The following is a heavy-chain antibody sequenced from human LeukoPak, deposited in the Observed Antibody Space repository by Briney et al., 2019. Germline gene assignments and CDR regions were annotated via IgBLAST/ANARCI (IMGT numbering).Heavy chain of an antibody. Sequence: GGSLRLSCAASGFTFSSYSMNWVRQAPGKGLEWVSYIRSSSNIIYYADSVKGRFTISRDNSKNTLYLQMNSLRAEDTAVYYCAGTNWGSGYAFDIWGQGTMVTVSS. CDR2: IRSSSNII. CDR1: GFTFSSYS. J-gene: IGHJ3*02. V-gene: IGHV3-48*01. D-gene: IGHD7-27*01. CDR3: AGTNWGSGYAFDI.